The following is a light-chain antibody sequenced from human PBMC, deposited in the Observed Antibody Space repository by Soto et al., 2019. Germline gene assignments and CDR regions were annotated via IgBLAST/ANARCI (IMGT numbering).Light chain of an antibody. CDR3: LKDYNYPLT. CDR2: TAS. J-gene: IGKJ4*01. Sequence: AIQMTQSPSSLSASVGARVTITCRASQGIRSELGWYQQKPGKAPNLLIYTASTLQSGVPSRFSGSGSGTDFTLTISSLQTADCATEYCLKDYNYPLTFVGGTRVEIK. CDR1: QGIRSE. V-gene: IGKV1-6*01.